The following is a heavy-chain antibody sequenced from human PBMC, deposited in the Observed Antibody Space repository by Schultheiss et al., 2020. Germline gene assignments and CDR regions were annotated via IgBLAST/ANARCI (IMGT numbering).Heavy chain of an antibody. D-gene: IGHD3-3*01. CDR1: GGSISSYY. CDR2: INHSGST. J-gene: IGHJ5*02. Sequence: SETLSLTCTVSGGSISSYYWSWIRQPPGKGLEWIGEINHSGSTNYNPSLKSRVTISVDTSKNQFSLKLSSVTAADTAVYYCARPTYYDFWSGYYIGWFDPWGQGTLVTVSS. V-gene: IGHV4-34*01. CDR3: ARPTYYDFWSGYYIGWFDP.